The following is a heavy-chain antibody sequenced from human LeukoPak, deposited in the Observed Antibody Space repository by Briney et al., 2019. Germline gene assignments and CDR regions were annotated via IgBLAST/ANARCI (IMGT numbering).Heavy chain of an antibody. V-gene: IGHV1-18*01. D-gene: IGHD3-10*01. CDR3: ARDLGYYYGSGSYYNPSWFDP. J-gene: IGHJ5*02. Sequence: ASVTVSCTASGYTFTSYGISWVRQAPGQGLEWMGWISAYNGNTNYAQKLQGRVTMTTDTSTSTAYMELRSLRSDDTAVYYCARDLGYYYGSGSYYNPSWFDPWGQGTLVTVSS. CDR2: ISAYNGNT. CDR1: GYTFTSYG.